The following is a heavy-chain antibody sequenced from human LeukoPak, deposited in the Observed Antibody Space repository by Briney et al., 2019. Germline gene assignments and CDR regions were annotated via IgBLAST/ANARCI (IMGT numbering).Heavy chain of an antibody. CDR2: IWFDGSNS. V-gene: IGHV3-33*01. J-gene: IGHJ4*02. CDR1: GFRFSNYG. D-gene: IGHD3-3*01. Sequence: PGGSLRLSCAASGFRFSNYGMQWVRQAPGKGLAWVAIIWFDGSNSYHADSVEGRFTISRDNSKNTLYLQMNSLRAEDTAVYYCAREATGTGVDDYWGQGTLVTVSS. CDR3: AREATGTGVDDY.